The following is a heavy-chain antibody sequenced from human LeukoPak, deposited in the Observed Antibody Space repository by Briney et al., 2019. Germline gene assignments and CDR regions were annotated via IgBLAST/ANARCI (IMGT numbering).Heavy chain of an antibody. V-gene: IGHV3-49*04. D-gene: IGHD3-3*01. CDR3: ASPTIFGVVIYY. CDR2: IRSKAYGGTT. J-gene: IGHJ4*02. CDR1: GFTFGDYA. Sequence: GGSLRLSCTASGFTFGDYAMTWVRQAPGKGLEWVGFIRSKAYGGTTEYAASVKGRFTISRDDSKSIAYLQMNSLRAEDTAVYYCASPTIFGVVIYYWGQGTLVTVSS.